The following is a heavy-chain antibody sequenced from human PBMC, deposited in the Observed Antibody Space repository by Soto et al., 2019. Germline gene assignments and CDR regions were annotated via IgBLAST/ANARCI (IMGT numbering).Heavy chain of an antibody. J-gene: IGHJ3*01. CDR1: GGTFSSYA. D-gene: IGHD2-21*01. V-gene: IGHV1-69*01. Sequence: QIQLGQSGAEIKKPGSSVKVSCKASGGTFSSYAINWVRQAPGQGLEWMGGIIPMFGTLKYAQTFQGRVTITADDSTSTVYMDLSSLRSGDTATYFCARRKKKARIVAVNAADFGGFNAFDVWGQGTEVIVSS. CDR2: IIPMFGTL. CDR3: ARRKKKARIVAVNAADFGGFNAFDV.